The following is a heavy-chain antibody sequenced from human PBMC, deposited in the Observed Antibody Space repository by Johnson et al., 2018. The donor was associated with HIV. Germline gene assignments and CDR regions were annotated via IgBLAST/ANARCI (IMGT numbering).Heavy chain of an antibody. CDR1: GYSVTGYN. CDR3: ASQYSGSYNAWKVFDI. V-gene: IGHV3-23*04. J-gene: IGHJ3*02. CDR2: ISGSGGST. Sequence: VQLVESGGGLVQPGGSLRLSCAVSGYSVTGYNMNWVRQAPVKGLEWVSAISGSGGSTYYADSVKGRFTISRDNSKNTLDLQMNSLRVEDTALYFCASQYSGSYNAWKVFDIWGQGTMVTVSS. D-gene: IGHD1-26*01.